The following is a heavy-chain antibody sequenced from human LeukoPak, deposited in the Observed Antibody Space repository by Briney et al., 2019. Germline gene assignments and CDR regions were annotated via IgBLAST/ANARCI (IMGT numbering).Heavy chain of an antibody. D-gene: IGHD6-6*01. V-gene: IGHV1-8*01. J-gene: IGHJ6*02. Sequence: ASVKVSCKASGYTFTSYDINWVRQATGQGLEWMGWMNPNSGNTGYAQKFQGRVTMTWNTSISTAYMELSSLRSEDTAVYYCARSPSRIAARRDYYYGMDVWGQGTTVTVSS. CDR3: ARSPSRIAARRDYYYGMDV. CDR1: GYTFTSYD. CDR2: MNPNSGNT.